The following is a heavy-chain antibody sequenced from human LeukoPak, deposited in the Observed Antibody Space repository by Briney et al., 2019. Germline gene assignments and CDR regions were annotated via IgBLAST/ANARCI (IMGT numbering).Heavy chain of an antibody. J-gene: IGHJ5*02. D-gene: IGHD2-2*01. CDR2: ISGGGGST. Sequence: PGGSLRLSCAASGFTVSNNYMSWVRQAPGKGLEWVSVISGGGGSTYYADSVKGRFTISRDNSKNTLFLQMNSLRAEDTAVYYCAKGGYCSSTSCYVGWFDPWGQGTLVTVSS. V-gene: IGHV3-23*01. CDR1: GFTVSNNY. CDR3: AKGGYCSSTSCYVGWFDP.